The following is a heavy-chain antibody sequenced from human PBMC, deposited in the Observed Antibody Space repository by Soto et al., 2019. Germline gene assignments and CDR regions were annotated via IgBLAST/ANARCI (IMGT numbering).Heavy chain of an antibody. V-gene: IGHV4-4*02. Sequence: SETLSLTCAVSGGSISSSYWWTWVRLTPAQGLEWIGEIYHTGSTNYNPSLKSRVTMSVDKSKNQFSLKLSSVTAADTAVYYCARDYDSSGSFDSWGQGTLVTVSS. CDR2: IYHTGST. D-gene: IGHD3-22*01. CDR3: ARDYDSSGSFDS. CDR1: GGSISSSYW. J-gene: IGHJ4*02.